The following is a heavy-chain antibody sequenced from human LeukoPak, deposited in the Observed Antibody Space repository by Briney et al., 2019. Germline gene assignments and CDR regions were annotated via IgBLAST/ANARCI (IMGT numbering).Heavy chain of an antibody. J-gene: IGHJ4*02. V-gene: IGHV3-23*01. CDR2: ISGSGGST. D-gene: IGHD6-25*01. Sequence: GGSERLSCAASGFTFSSYAMSWLRQAPGKGLEWVSAISGSGGSTYYADSVKGRFTISRDNSKNTLYLQMNSLRAEDTAVYYCTKRPFSGYFDYWGQGTLVTVSS. CDR1: GFTFSSYA. CDR3: TKRPFSGYFDY.